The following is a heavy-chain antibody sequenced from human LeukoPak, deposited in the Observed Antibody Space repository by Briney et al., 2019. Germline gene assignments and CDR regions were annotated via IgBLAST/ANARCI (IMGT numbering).Heavy chain of an antibody. D-gene: IGHD3-10*01. J-gene: IGHJ6*02. CDR3: AKDRSRVTMVRGGGYGMDV. V-gene: IGHV3-30*18. Sequence: GGSLRLSCAAFGFTFSSYGMHWVRQAPGKGLEWVAVIISEGSNKYYADSVKGRFTISRDNAKNTLYLQMNSLRAEDTAVYYCAKDRSRVTMVRGGGYGMDVWGQGTPVTVSS. CDR2: IISEGSNK. CDR1: GFTFSSYG.